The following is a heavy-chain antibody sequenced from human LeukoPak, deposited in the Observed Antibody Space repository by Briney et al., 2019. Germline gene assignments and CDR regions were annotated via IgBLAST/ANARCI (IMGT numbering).Heavy chain of an antibody. CDR1: GFTFSTYG. D-gene: IGHD1-1*01. Sequence: GRSLRLSCAASGFTFSTYGMHWVRQAPGKGLEWVANINQDGSAEYYVDSVKGRFTISRDNAKNSLYLQMSSLRAEDTAVYYCARDTSRNDLDYWGQGTLVTVSS. CDR3: ARDTSRNDLDY. V-gene: IGHV3-7*04. CDR2: INQDGSAE. J-gene: IGHJ4*02.